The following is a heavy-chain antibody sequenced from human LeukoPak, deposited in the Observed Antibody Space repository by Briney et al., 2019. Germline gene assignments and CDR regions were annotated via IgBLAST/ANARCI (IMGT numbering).Heavy chain of an antibody. Sequence: PSQTLSLTCTVSAGSISSYYWSWIRQPPGKGLEWIGYIYYSGSTNYNPPLKSRVTISVDTSKNQFSLKLSSVTAADTAVYYCARRGWLQLDIWGQGTMVTVSS. J-gene: IGHJ3*02. CDR2: IYYSGST. CDR1: AGSISSYY. CDR3: ARRGWLQLDI. D-gene: IGHD5-24*01. V-gene: IGHV4-59*01.